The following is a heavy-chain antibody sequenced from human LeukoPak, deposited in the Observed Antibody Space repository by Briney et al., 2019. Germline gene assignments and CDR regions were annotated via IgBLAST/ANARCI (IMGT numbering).Heavy chain of an antibody. V-gene: IGHV3-23*01. CDR3: AKDTGGNSDYYYYGMDV. D-gene: IGHD4-23*01. CDR2: ISGSGGST. CDR1: GFTFSSYA. J-gene: IGHJ6*02. Sequence: GGSLRLSCVASGFTFSSYAMSWVRQAPGKGLEWVSAISGSGGSTYYADSVKGRFTISRDNSKNTLYLQMNSLRAEDTAVYYCAKDTGGNSDYYYYGMDVWGQGTTVTVSS.